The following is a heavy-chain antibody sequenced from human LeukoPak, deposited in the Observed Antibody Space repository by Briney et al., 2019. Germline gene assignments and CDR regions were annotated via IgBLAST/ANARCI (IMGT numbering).Heavy chain of an antibody. CDR2: IYYSGNT. D-gene: IGHD1-26*01. J-gene: IGHJ4*02. CDR1: GVSISSSNSD. V-gene: IGHV4-39*01. Sequence: SETLSLTCTVSGVSISSSNSDWGWIRQPRGKGLEGIVSIYYSGNTYYNASLKSQVSSSIDTPKNQFSLRLTSVTAADTAVYYCARGKWEQNFDYWGQGTLVTVSS. CDR3: ARGKWEQNFDY.